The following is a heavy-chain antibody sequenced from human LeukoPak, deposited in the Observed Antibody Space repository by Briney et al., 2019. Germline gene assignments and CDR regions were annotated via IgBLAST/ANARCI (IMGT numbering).Heavy chain of an antibody. V-gene: IGHV3-74*01. D-gene: IGHD6-19*01. CDR1: GFTFSSHW. CDR3: AKAAAVAGGFDY. J-gene: IGHJ4*02. Sequence: SGGSLRLSCAASGFTFSSHWMHWVRQAPGEGLVWVSRINTDGSTTNYADSVKGRFTISRDNAKNTLYLQMNSLRGEDSAVYYCAKAAAVAGGFDYWGQGTLVTVSS. CDR2: INTDGSTT.